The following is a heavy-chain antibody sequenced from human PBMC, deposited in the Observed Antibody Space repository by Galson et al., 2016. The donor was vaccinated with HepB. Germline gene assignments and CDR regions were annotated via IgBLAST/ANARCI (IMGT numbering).Heavy chain of an antibody. V-gene: IGHV3-23*01. CDR1: GFTFSTYA. CDR2: ISGSCATT. J-gene: IGHJ4*02. CDR3: AKKMRWLKLGLDY. Sequence: SLRLSCAASGFTFSTYAMTWVRQAPGQGLEWVSSISGSCATTYYAGSVKGRFTISRDNSKNTLYLQMNSLRAEDTATYYCAKKMRWLKLGLDYWGQGTRVTVSS. D-gene: IGHD5-24*01.